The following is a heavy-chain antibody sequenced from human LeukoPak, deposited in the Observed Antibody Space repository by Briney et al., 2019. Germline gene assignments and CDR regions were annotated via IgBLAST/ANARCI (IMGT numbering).Heavy chain of an antibody. J-gene: IGHJ4*02. Sequence: GASVKVSCTASGYTFTHYAVHWVRQAPGQRLEWMGWTNVGNDYTESSQKFQDRLTITSDTTATTVYMELSSLRSEDTAVYYCARDDFSTYPGLNYFDYWGQGSLVTVPS. CDR3: ARDDFSTYPGLNYFDY. D-gene: IGHD4-11*01. CDR2: TNVGNDYT. CDR1: GYTFTHYA. V-gene: IGHV1-3*01.